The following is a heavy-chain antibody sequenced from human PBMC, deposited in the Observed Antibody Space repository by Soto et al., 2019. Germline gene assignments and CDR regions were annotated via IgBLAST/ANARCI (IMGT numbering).Heavy chain of an antibody. CDR3: TTVRNGWDRYFGN. CDR1: GFSFSNTW. V-gene: IGHV3-15*01. Sequence: GGSLRLSCAASGFSFSNTWMNWVRQAPGKGLEWVGRIKTKTDRGAPLYAAPVRGRFTISRDDWKNTLYLQMNSLSPEDTAVYYCTTVRNGWDRYFGNWGQGTLVTVSS. J-gene: IGHJ4*02. CDR2: IKTKTDRGAP. D-gene: IGHD1-1*01.